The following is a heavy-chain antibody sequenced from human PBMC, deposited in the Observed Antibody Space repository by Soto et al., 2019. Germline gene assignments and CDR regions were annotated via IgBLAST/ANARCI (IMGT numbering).Heavy chain of an antibody. CDR3: ARVKESMIVDAFDI. J-gene: IGHJ3*02. Sequence: EVQLVESGGGLVQPGGSLRLSCAASGFTFSSYSMNWVRQAPGKGLEWVSYISSSSSTIYYADSVKGRFTISRDNAKNSLYLQMNSLRDEDTAVYYCARVKESMIVDAFDIWGQGTMVTVSS. CDR2: ISSSSSTI. V-gene: IGHV3-48*02. D-gene: IGHD3-22*01. CDR1: GFTFSSYS.